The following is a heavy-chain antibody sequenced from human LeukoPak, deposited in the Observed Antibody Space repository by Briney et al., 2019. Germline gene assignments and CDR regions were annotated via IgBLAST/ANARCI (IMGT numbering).Heavy chain of an antibody. J-gene: IGHJ3*02. CDR2: IKYDGREI. V-gene: IGHV3-7*01. CDR3: ARDPYKNKDYTNYGAFDI. Sequence: GGSLRLSCIASDFSFSDSWMTWVRKAPGKGLEWVASIKYDGREIQYVDSVKGRFTISRDNAKRSLYLEMASLRVEDTAVFYCARDPYKNKDYTNYGAFDIWGQGTMVTVSS. D-gene: IGHD4-11*01. CDR1: DFSFSDSW.